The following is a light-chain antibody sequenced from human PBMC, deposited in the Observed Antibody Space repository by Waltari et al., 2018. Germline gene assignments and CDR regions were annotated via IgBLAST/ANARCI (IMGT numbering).Light chain of an antibody. CDR1: SRHSSYV. CDR3: QNGGIGTWV. V-gene: IGLV4-69*01. J-gene: IGLJ3*02. Sequence: QLVLPQSPSTSAPLGAPLKLTCTLTSRHSSYVTAWHIQQPEKGPRYLFKVNSDGSHSKGDAIPVRFSSSGSGAERYITISSLQAEAEADYYSQNGGIGTWVFGGGTKLTVL. CDR2: VNSDGSH.